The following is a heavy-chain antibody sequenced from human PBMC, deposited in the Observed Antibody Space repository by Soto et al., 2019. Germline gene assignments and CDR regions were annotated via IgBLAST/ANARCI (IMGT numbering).Heavy chain of an antibody. CDR3: VKGRGSYEVKFGMDV. J-gene: IGHJ6*02. Sequence: SLRLSCAASGFTFDDFAMHCVRQAPGKGLEWVSGVDWNSGSTAYADSVKGRFTISRDNARNSLYLQMNSLRAEDTALYYCVKGRGSYEVKFGMDVWGQGTTVTVSS. D-gene: IGHD6-25*01. CDR2: VDWNSGST. CDR1: GFTFDDFA. V-gene: IGHV3-9*01.